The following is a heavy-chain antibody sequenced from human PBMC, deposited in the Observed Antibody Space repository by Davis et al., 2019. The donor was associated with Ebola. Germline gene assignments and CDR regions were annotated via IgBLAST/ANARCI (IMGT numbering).Heavy chain of an antibody. CDR1: GGSISSSSYY. CDR3: ARDPGYGSGAGYYYYYGMDV. Sequence: MPGGSLRLSCTVSGGSISSSSYYWGWIRQPPGKGLEWIGYIYYSGSTNYNPSLKSRVTISVDTSKNQFSLKLSSVTAADTAVYYCARDPGYGSGAGYYYYYGMDVWGQGTTVTVSS. CDR2: IYYSGST. D-gene: IGHD3-10*01. J-gene: IGHJ6*02. V-gene: IGHV4-61*05.